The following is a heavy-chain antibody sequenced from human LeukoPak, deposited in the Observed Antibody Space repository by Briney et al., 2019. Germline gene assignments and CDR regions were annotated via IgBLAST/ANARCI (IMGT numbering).Heavy chain of an antibody. D-gene: IGHD3-10*01. J-gene: IGHJ4*02. V-gene: IGHV4-34*01. CDR3: ARGRRFAYYYGSGSYYEFDY. Sequence: SETLSLTCAVYGGSFSGYYWSWIRQPPGKGLEWIGEINHSGSTNYNPSLKSRVTISVDTSKNQFSLKLSSVTAADTAVYHCARGRRFAYYYGSGSYYEFDYWGQGILVTVSS. CDR1: GGSFSGYY. CDR2: INHSGST.